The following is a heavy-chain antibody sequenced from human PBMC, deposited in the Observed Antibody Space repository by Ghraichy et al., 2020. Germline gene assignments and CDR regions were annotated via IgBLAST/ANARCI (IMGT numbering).Heavy chain of an antibody. J-gene: IGHJ4*02. D-gene: IGHD6-13*01. V-gene: IGHV4-28*04. CDR2: IYSSGGT. CDR1: GYSISSGYW. CDR3: AKYNSSPDAHYFDS. Sequence: ESLNISCAVSGYSISSGYWWGWIRQPPGKGLEWVGYIYSSGGTYYNPSLKSRITMSVDTSKNQFSLNLRSVTAVDSGIYFCAKYNSSPDAHYFDSWGQGILVTVSS.